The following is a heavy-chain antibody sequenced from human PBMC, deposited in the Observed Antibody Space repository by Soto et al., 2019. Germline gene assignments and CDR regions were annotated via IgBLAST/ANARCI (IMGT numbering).Heavy chain of an antibody. CDR1: GGSISSGGYY. V-gene: IGHV4-31*03. CDR3: AREGRKRSGQSLYHHNGMDV. D-gene: IGHD5-12*01. J-gene: IGHJ6*02. Sequence: PSETLSLTCTVSGGSISSGGYYWSWIRQHPGKGLEWIGYIYYSGSTYYNPSLKSRVTISVDTSKNQFSLKLSSVTAADTAVYYCAREGRKRSGQSLYHHNGMDVWGQGTTVTVSS. CDR2: IYYSGST.